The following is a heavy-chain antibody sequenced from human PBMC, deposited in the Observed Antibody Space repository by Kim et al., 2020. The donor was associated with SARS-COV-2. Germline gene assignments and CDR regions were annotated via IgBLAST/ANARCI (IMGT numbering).Heavy chain of an antibody. D-gene: IGHD3-16*01. CDR2: IHNSGST. V-gene: IGHV4-59*01. CDR3: ARDGGGLKHYMAF. CDR1: GGSISRDY. J-gene: IGHJ6*03. Sequence: SETLSLTCSVSGGSISRDYWSWIRQPPGKGLEWIGYIHNSGSTTYNPSLKSRVTISVDTSKNPFSLKLSSVTAADTALTYWARDGGGLKHYMAFWGKGTT.